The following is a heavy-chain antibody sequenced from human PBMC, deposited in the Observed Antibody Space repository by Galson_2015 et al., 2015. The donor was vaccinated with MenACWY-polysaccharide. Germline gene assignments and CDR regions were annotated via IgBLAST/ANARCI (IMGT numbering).Heavy chain of an antibody. CDR3: ARGHYGLDV. V-gene: IGHV3-11*01. Sequence: SLRLSCAASGFSLGAWYMSWIRQAPGKGLEWLSYISKSGDSIYYGDSVKGRFAISRDNAKNSLYLQLNSLEVEDTAIYYCARGHYGLDVWGQG. J-gene: IGHJ6*02. CDR2: ISKSGDSI. CDR1: GFSLGAWY.